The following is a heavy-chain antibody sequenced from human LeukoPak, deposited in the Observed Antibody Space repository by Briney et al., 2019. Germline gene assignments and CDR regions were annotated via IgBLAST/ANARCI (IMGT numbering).Heavy chain of an antibody. CDR2: ISSSSSYI. Sequence: PGGSLRLSCAASGFTFSSYSMNWVRQAPGKGLEWVSSISSSSSYIHYADSVKGRFTISRDNAKNSLYLQMNSLRAEDTAVYYCARDLEMDIVATERDWGQGTLVTVSS. CDR3: ARDLEMDIVATERD. CDR1: GFTFSSYS. D-gene: IGHD5-12*01. J-gene: IGHJ4*02. V-gene: IGHV3-21*01.